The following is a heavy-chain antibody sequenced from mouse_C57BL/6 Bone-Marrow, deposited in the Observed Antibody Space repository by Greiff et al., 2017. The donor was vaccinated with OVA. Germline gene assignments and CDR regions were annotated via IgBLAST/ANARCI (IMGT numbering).Heavy chain of an antibody. CDR2: INPSSGYT. J-gene: IGHJ3*01. CDR1: GYTFTSYT. V-gene: IGHV1-4*01. Sequence: VKLVESGAELARPGASVKMSCKASGYTFTSYTMHWVKQRPGQGLEWIGYINPSSGYTKYNQKFKDKATLTADKSSSTAYMQLSSLTSEDSAVYYCARGELFWFAYWGQGTLVTVSA. CDR3: ARGELFWFAY. D-gene: IGHD4-1*01.